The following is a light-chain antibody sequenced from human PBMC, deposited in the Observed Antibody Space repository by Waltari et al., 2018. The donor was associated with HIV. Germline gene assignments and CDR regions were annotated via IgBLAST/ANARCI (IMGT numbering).Light chain of an antibody. Sequence: QSALTQPPSASGSPGQSVPISCTGTSLDGGGYNFVSWYQQHPGKAPKLMIYEVSKRPSGVPDRFSGSKSGNTASLTVSGLQAEDEADYYCSSYAGSNNWVFGGGTKLIVL. V-gene: IGLV2-8*01. CDR3: SSYAGSNNWV. CDR2: EVS. J-gene: IGLJ3*02. CDR1: SLDGGGYNF.